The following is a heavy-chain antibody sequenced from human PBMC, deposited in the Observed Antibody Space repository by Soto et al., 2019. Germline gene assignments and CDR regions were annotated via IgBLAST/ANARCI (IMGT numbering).Heavy chain of an antibody. CDR3: ARESRSELGTVEY. V-gene: IGHV4-4*07. CDR1: GASISNYY. CDR2: IYASGTT. J-gene: IGHJ4*02. Sequence: PSETLSLTCTVSGASISNYYWSRIRQPAGKGLECLGRIYASGTTTYNPSLRSRVTMSVDTSKNQFSLNLNSVTAADTAVYYCARESRSELGTVEYWGQGTLVTVSS. D-gene: IGHD1-1*01.